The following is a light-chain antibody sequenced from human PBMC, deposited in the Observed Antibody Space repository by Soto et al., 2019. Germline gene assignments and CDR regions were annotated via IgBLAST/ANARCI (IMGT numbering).Light chain of an antibody. Sequence: IQITQSPTYLSSSGGDRFTSTCQASQNINKNLIWYQQKPGKAPKLLIFGASGLQGGVASRFSGSGSGTDFKFTVSKLQPEDFATYYCQQYHNCPVTFGPGTRLEI. V-gene: IGKV1-33*01. CDR3: QQYHNCPVT. J-gene: IGKJ5*01. CDR1: QNINKN. CDR2: GAS.